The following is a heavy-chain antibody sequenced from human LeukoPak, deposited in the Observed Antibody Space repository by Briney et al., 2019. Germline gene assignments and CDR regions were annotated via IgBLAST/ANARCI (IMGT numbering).Heavy chain of an antibody. CDR1: GFTFSSYA. Sequence: GGSLRLSCAASGFTFSSYAMHWVRQAPGKGLEWVAVISYDGGNKYYADSVKGRFTISRDNSKNTLYLQMNSLRAEDTAVYYCARERSRSKAAFDIWGQGTMVTVSS. CDR2: ISYDGGNK. D-gene: IGHD1-26*01. V-gene: IGHV3-30*01. CDR3: ARERSRSKAAFDI. J-gene: IGHJ3*02.